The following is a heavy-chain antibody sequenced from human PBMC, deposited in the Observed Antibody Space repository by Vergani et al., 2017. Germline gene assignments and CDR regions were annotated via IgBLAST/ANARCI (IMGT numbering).Heavy chain of an antibody. J-gene: IGHJ5*02. CDR2: IYSGGSS. V-gene: IGHV3-66*02. Sequence: EVQLVESGGGLVQPGGSLRLSCAVSGFTVSSNYMSWVRQALGKGLEWVTVIYSGGSSYDADSVKGRFTISRDNSKNTLYLEMNRLRAEDTAVYYCARVPTVSWFDPWGQGTLVTVSS. D-gene: IGHD4-17*01. CDR1: GFTVSSNY. CDR3: ARVPTVSWFDP.